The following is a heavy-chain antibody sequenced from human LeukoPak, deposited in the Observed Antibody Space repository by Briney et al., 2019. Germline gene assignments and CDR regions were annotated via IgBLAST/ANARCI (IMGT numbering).Heavy chain of an antibody. CDR2: IYYSGFT. CDR3: ARVPSSGPGRDYYYMDV. D-gene: IGHD6-19*01. Sequence: PSETLSLTCTVSGGSIIRSSYYWGWIRQPPGKGLEWIGSIYYSGFTYYNLSLKSRVTISVDTSKNQFSLKLSSVTAVDTAVYYCARVPSSGPGRDYYYMDVWGKGTTVTVSS. CDR1: GGSIIRSSYY. J-gene: IGHJ6*03. V-gene: IGHV4-39*07.